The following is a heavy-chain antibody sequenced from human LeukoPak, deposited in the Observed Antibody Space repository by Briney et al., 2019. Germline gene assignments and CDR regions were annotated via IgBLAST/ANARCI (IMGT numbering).Heavy chain of an antibody. Sequence: PGGSLRLSCAASGFTFSSYAIHWVRQAPGKGLEWVAVISYDGSNKYYADSVKGRFTISRDNSKNTLYLQMNSLRAEDTAVYYCARDARPQDILTGPPTGYWGQGTLVTVSS. CDR2: ISYDGSNK. CDR3: ARDARPQDILTGPPTGY. D-gene: IGHD3-9*01. V-gene: IGHV3-30*04. J-gene: IGHJ4*02. CDR1: GFTFSSYA.